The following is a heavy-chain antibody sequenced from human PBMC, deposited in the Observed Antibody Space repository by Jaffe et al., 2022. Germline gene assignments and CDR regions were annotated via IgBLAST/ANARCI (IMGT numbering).Heavy chain of an antibody. V-gene: IGHV3-23*01. CDR2: ISGSGGST. J-gene: IGHJ4*02. CDR1: GFTFSSYA. D-gene: IGHD4-4*01. CDR3: AQGTGPDYSARY. Sequence: EVQVLESGGDLVQPGGSLRLSCVASGFTFSSYAMNWVRQAPGKGLEWVSAISGSGGSTYYVDSVKGRFTISRDNSKNTLYLQMNSLRAEDTAVYYCAQGTGPDYSARYWGQGTLVTVSS.